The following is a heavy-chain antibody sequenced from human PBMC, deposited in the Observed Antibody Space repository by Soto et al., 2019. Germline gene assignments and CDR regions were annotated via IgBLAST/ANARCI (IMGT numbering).Heavy chain of an antibody. CDR2: IYHSGST. CDR1: GGSISSGGYS. CDR3: ARSTMIVVVTDAFDI. J-gene: IGHJ3*02. V-gene: IGHV4-30-2*01. D-gene: IGHD3-22*01. Sequence: QLQLQESGSGLVKPSQTLSLTCAVSGGSISSGGYSWSWIRQPPGKGLEWIGYIYHSGSTYYNPSLKSRVTISVDRSKNQFSLKLSSVTAADTAVHYCARSTMIVVVTDAFDIWGQGTMVTVSS.